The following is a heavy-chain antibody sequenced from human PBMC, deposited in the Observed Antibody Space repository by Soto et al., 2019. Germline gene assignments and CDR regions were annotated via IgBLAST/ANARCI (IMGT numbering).Heavy chain of an antibody. J-gene: IGHJ3*02. CDR1: GFTFSGHE. D-gene: IGHD2-15*01. CDR2: INSGGDIE. Sequence: EVQLVESGGGLVQPGGSLRLTCVASGFTFSGHEMNWVRQAPGKGLEWVSYINSGGDIEKYPESVKGRFTISRDNARNTLYVQMTSLRADDTAIYFCARSSGVTVGGNGALDIWGQGTMVTVSS. CDR3: ARSSGVTVGGNGALDI. V-gene: IGHV3-48*03.